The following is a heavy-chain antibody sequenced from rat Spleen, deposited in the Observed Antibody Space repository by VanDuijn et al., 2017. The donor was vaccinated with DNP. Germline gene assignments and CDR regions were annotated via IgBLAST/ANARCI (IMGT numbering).Heavy chain of an antibody. D-gene: IGHD4-3*01. CDR2: INKDKRTI. Sequence: EVKLVESGGGLVQPGRSXKLSCVXXXFNXXXYXXXWVXXXPGKGLEWIXEINKDKRTIKYSPSLKDKFTISRDNAQHTLYLQMSKLGSEDTAIYYCVREKFGVDYWGQGVMVTVSS. CDR1: XFNXXXYX. V-gene: IGHV4-2*01. CDR3: VREKFGVDY. J-gene: IGHJ2*01.